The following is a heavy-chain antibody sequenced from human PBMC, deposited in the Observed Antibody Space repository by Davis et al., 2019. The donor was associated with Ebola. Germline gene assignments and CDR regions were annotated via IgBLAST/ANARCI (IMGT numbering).Heavy chain of an antibody. CDR1: GYTFTSYD. CDR3: ARDYWGYCSSTSCSFGYGMDV. Sequence: ASVKVSCKASGYTFTSYDINWVRQATGQGLEWMGWMNPNSGNTGYAQKFQGRVTMTRDTSTSTVYMELSSLRSEDTAVYYCARDYWGYCSSTSCSFGYGMDVWGQGTTVTVSS. J-gene: IGHJ6*02. D-gene: IGHD2-2*01. CDR2: MNPNSGNT. V-gene: IGHV1-8*01.